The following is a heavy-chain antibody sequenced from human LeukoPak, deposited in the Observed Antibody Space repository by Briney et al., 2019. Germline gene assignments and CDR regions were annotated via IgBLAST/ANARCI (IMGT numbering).Heavy chain of an antibody. V-gene: IGHV1-24*01. Sequence: ASVKVSCKVSGYTLTELSMHWVRQAPGKGLEWMGGFDPEDGETIYAQKFQGRVTMTTDMSTRTVYMELSGLRSEDTAVYYCARDSSITIFGVVSHDAFDIWGQGTMVTASS. CDR3: ARDSSITIFGVVSHDAFDI. CDR1: GYTLTELS. D-gene: IGHD3-3*01. J-gene: IGHJ3*02. CDR2: FDPEDGET.